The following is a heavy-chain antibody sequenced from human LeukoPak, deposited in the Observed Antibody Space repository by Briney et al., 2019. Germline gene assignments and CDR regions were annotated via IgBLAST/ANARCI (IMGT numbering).Heavy chain of an antibody. CDR3: ATGIVGATHFDY. CDR2: FDPEDGET. CDR1: GYTLTELS. V-gene: IGHV1-24*01. D-gene: IGHD1-26*01. Sequence: ASVKVSCKVSGYTLTELSMHWVRQAPGKGLEWMGGFDPEDGETIYAQKFQGRVTMTEDTSTDTAYMELSGLRSEDTAVYYCATGIVGATHFDYWGQGTLVTVSS. J-gene: IGHJ4*02.